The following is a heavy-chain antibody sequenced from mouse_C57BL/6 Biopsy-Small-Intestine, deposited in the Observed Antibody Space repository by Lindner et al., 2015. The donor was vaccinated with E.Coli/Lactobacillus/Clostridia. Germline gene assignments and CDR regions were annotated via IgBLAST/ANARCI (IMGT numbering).Heavy chain of an antibody. CDR1: GYTFTTYW. Sequence: VQLQESGTELAKPGASVKLSCKASGYTFTTYWMHWIKQRPGQGLEWIGAIYPGNSVTSYNQRFKDKAKLTAVTSASTAYMELSSLTNEDSAVYYCTRTIFTAVDFDYWGQGTTLTVSS. CDR2: IYPGNSVT. J-gene: IGHJ2*01. CDR3: TRTIFTAVDFDY. D-gene: IGHD1-1*01. V-gene: IGHV1-5*01.